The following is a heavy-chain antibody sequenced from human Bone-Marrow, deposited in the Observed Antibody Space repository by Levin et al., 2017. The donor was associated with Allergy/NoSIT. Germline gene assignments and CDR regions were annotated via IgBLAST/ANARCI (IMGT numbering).Heavy chain of an antibody. CDR3: AKKYGGFFSDAFDV. J-gene: IGHJ3*01. V-gene: IGHV3-23*01. D-gene: IGHD5-12*01. CDR2: ISANGGDA. Sequence: PGGSLRLSCVGSGFSFRSYGISWVRQAPGGGLEWVSGISANGGDADYGDSVKGRFTISRDNSKNTVFLQMDSLRAEDTALYYCAKKYGGFFSDAFDVWGQGTLVTVSS. CDR1: GFSFRSYG.